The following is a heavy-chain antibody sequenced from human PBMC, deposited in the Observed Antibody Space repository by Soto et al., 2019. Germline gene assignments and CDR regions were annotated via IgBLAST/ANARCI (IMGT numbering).Heavy chain of an antibody. CDR2: ISSSSSYT. CDR1: GFTFSDYY. D-gene: IGHD1-26*01. Sequence: GGSLRLSCAASGFTFSDYYMSWIRQAPGKGLEWVSYISSSSSYTNYADSVKGRFTISRDNAKNSLYLQMNSLRAEDTAVYYCARDQVAGGSYPSGGDYWGQGTLVTVSS. CDR3: ARDQVAGGSYPSGGDY. V-gene: IGHV3-11*05. J-gene: IGHJ4*02.